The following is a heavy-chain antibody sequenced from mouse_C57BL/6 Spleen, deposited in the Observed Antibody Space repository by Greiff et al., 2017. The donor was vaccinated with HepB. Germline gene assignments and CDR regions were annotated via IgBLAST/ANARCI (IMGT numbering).Heavy chain of an antibody. J-gene: IGHJ2*01. V-gene: IGHV5-6*01. CDR3: ARHECTTVDY. CDR2: ISSGGSYT. CDR1: GFTFSSYG. Sequence: EVKLLESGGDLVKPGGSLKLSCAASGFTFSSYGMSWVRQTPDKRLEWVATISSGGSYTYYPDSVKGRFTISKDNAKNTLYLQMSSLKSEDTAMYYCARHECTTVDYWGQGTTLTVSS. D-gene: IGHD1-1*01.